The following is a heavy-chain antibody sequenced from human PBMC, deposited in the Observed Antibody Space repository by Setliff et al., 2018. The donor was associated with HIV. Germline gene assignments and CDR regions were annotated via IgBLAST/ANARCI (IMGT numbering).Heavy chain of an antibody. Sequence: SETLSLTCTVSGGSISSYYRSWIRQPPGKGLEWIGYIYYSGSTNYNPSLKSRVTISVDTPKNQFSQKLSSVTGADTAVYNCARGRKRDGHNFDYYYMDVWDKGTTVTV. CDR3: ARGRKRDGHNFDYYYMDV. CDR1: GGSISSYY. J-gene: IGHJ6*03. CDR2: IYYSGST. D-gene: IGHD3-9*01. V-gene: IGHV4-59*12.